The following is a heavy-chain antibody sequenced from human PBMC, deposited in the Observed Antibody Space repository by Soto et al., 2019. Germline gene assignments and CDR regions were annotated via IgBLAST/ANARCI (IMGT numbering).Heavy chain of an antibody. Sequence: QVLLVQSGAEVKKPGASVKVSCKASGYTFTSYTMHWVRQAPGQRLEWMGWINAGNGNTKYSQKVQGRVTISRDTFASTAYMELSSLRSEDTAVYYCARDIVVVVAASYYYSGMDVWGQGTTVTVSS. V-gene: IGHV1-3*01. CDR3: ARDIVVVVAASYYYSGMDV. CDR2: INAGNGNT. J-gene: IGHJ6*02. CDR1: GYTFTSYT. D-gene: IGHD2-15*01.